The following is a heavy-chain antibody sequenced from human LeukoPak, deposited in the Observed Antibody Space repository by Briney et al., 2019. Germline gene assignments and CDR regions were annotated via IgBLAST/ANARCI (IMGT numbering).Heavy chain of an antibody. CDR1: GFTFSSYA. Sequence: GGSLRLSCAASGFTFSSYAMSWVRQAPGKGLEWVSTISGSGGSTYYADSVKGWFTISRDNSKNTLYLQVNSLRAEDTAVYYCAKGRYYYYGSGSYYNDYWGQGTLVTVSS. V-gene: IGHV3-23*01. J-gene: IGHJ4*02. CDR3: AKGRYYYYGSGSYYNDY. D-gene: IGHD3-10*01. CDR2: ISGSGGST.